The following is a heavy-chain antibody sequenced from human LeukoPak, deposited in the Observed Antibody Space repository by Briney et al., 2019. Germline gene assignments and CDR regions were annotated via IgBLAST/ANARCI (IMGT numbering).Heavy chain of an antibody. V-gene: IGHV3-11*04. D-gene: IGHD6-19*01. CDR1: GFAFSDDY. CDR2: ISSTGII. Sequence: GGSLRLSCAASGFAFSDDYMSWIRQAPGKGLEWVSYISSTGIIYYSDSVLGRFTISRDNAKNSLYLQMNSLRAEDTAVYSCTRGGRIAVAGSYYFDYWGQGTLVTVSS. J-gene: IGHJ4*02. CDR3: TRGGRIAVAGSYYFDY.